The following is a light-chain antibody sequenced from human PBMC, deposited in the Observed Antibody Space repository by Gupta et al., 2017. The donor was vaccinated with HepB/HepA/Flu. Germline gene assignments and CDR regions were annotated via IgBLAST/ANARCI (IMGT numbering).Light chain of an antibody. J-gene: IGLJ2*01. V-gene: IGLV1-40*01. CDR1: RTNIRAGYD. CDR3: QSYDDSLSGVV. CDR2: DNK. Sequence: HSVLTQPRSVSRAPGLPVTISCAGIRTNIRAGYDVHWYQQLPGTAPQLLTYDNKDRASGVPDRFSGSKSGTSASLAISGLQAEDEADYYCQSYDDSLSGVVFGGGTKVTVL.